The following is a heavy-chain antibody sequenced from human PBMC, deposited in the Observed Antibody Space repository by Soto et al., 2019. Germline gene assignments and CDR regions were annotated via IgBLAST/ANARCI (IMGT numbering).Heavy chain of an antibody. D-gene: IGHD2-15*01. CDR2: MKQDGSQK. J-gene: IGHJ2*01. Sequence: EVQLVESGGGLVQPGGSLRLSCVASGFTFSGYWMTWVRQAPGKGLEWVANMKQDGSQKYYVDTVMGRFTISRDNAKNSLYLQMNSLRVEDTAVYYCARGWDGGNPDWYSDLWGRGTLVIVSS. CDR3: ARGWDGGNPDWYSDL. CDR1: GFTFSGYW. V-gene: IGHV3-7*01.